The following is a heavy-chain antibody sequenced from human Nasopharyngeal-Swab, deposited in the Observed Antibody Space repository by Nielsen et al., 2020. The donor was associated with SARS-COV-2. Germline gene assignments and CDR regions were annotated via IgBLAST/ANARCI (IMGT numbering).Heavy chain of an antibody. V-gene: IGHV3-21*01. CDR3: VRDEDVAGTTFWY. Sequence: GESLKISCEASGFTFTTSSMNWVRQAPGKGLEWVSSISTTSNYISYGDSVKGRFTISRDNAKNSLYLQMNGLRAEDTAVYYCVRDEDVAGTTFWYWGQGTLVTVSS. D-gene: IGHD1-1*01. J-gene: IGHJ4*02. CDR2: ISTTSNYI. CDR1: GFTFTTSS.